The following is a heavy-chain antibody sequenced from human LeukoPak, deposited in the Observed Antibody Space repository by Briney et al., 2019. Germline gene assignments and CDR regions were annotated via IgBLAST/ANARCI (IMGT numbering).Heavy chain of an antibody. J-gene: IGHJ4*02. V-gene: IGHV1-69*04. CDR1: GDNFSSYV. CDR3: ARGAPVAGPYYFDY. Sequence: GASVKVSCKASGDNFSSYVITWVRQAPGQGLEWMGRIIPTFDVANFAQIFKGRVTITADKSTNTAHLELSSLRSEDTAVYCCARGAPVAGPYYFDYWGQGALVTVSS. CDR2: IIPTFDVA. D-gene: IGHD2-15*01.